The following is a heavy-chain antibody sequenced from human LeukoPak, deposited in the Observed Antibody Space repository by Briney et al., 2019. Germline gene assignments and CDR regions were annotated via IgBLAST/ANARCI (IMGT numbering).Heavy chain of an antibody. Sequence: SGPTLGNPTQTLTLTFTFSGFSLSTPGLGVAWIRQPPGKALEWLTLIFSNDDKRYITSLKNTRTITNDTSKNQVVLTMTNMDPVDTATYYCAHTANSGWYEFDYWGQGTLVTVSS. J-gene: IGHJ4*02. CDR2: IFSNDDK. D-gene: IGHD6-19*01. V-gene: IGHV2-5*01. CDR1: GFSLSTPGLG. CDR3: AHTANSGWYEFDY.